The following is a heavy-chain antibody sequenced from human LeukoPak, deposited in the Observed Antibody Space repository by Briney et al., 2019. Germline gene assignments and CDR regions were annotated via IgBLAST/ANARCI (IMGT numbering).Heavy chain of an antibody. CDR2: ISSSGSTI. Sequence: GGSLRLSCAASGFTFSDYYMSWIRQAPGKGLGWVSYISSSGSTIYYADSVKGRFTISRDNAKNSLYLQMNSLRAEDTAVYYCARSDSSSWYWGGKLDYWGQGTLVTVSS. J-gene: IGHJ4*02. V-gene: IGHV3-11*01. CDR1: GFTFSDYY. CDR3: ARSDSSSWYWGGKLDY. D-gene: IGHD6-13*01.